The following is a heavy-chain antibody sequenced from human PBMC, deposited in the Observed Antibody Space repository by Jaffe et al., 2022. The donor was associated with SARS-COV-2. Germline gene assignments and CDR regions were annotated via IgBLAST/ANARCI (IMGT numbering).Heavy chain of an antibody. J-gene: IGHJ6*02. CDR1: GFTFSNAW. CDR3: TTPYYYDSSGYYQTYYYYGMDV. CDR2: IKSKTDGGTT. V-gene: IGHV3-15*01. Sequence: EVQLVESGGGLVKPGGSLRLSCAASGFTFSNAWMSWVRQAPGKGLEWVGRIKSKTDGGTTDYAAPVKGRFTISRDDSKNTLYLQMNSLKTEDTAVYYCTTPYYYDSSGYYQTYYYYGMDVWGQGTTVTVSS. D-gene: IGHD3-22*01.